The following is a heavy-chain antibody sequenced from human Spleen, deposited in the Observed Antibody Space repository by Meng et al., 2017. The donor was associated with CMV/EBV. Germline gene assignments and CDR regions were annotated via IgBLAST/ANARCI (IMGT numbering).Heavy chain of an antibody. CDR1: GFTVSSNY. V-gene: IGHV3-53*01. CDR2: IYSGGST. D-gene: IGHD2-2*01. CDR3: ARGLLGYCSSTSCINYYYYYGMDV. J-gene: IGHJ6*02. Sequence: GESLKISCAASGFTVSSNYMSWVRQAPGKGLEWVSVIYSGGSTYYADSVKGRFTISRDNSKNTLYLQMNSLRAEDTAVYYCARGLLGYCSSTSCINYYYYYGMDVWGQGTTVTVSS.